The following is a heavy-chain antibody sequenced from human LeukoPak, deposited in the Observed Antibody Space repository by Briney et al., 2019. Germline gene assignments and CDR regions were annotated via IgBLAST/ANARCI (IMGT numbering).Heavy chain of an antibody. CDR2: IYSGGST. Sequence: GGSLRLSCAASGFTVSSNYMSWVRQAPGKGLEWVSVIYSGGSTYYADSVKGRFTISRDNSKNTLYLQMNSLRAEDTAVYYCARGQPGIAAAATDYWGQGTLVTVSS. V-gene: IGHV3-66*01. CDR1: GFTVSSNY. J-gene: IGHJ4*02. D-gene: IGHD6-13*01. CDR3: ARGQPGIAAAATDY.